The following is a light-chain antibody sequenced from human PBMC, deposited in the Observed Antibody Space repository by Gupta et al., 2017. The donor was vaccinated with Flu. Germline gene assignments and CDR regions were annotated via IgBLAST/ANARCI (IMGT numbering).Light chain of an antibody. CDR2: KAS. CDR1: QSLSSW. V-gene: IGKV1-5*03. Sequence: DIQMTQSPSTLSAYVGDRVTITCRASQSLSSWLAWYQQKPGKAPNLLIYKASNLESGVPSRFSGSGSGTEFTLTISSLQPDDFATYYCQHDDSYSLTFGGGTKVEI. CDR3: QHDDSYSLT. J-gene: IGKJ4*01.